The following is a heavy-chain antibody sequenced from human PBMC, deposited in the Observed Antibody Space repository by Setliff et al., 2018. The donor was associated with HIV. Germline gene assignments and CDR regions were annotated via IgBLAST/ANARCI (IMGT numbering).Heavy chain of an antibody. CDR3: ARGDTRNYYGGDYFDY. CDR2: IYHSGNT. V-gene: IGHV4-59*01. CDR1: GGTISGYF. D-gene: IGHD1-26*01. J-gene: IGHJ4*02. Sequence: SETLSLTCTVSGGTISGYFWNWIRQPPGKGLEWIGYIYHSGNTNYNPSLESRVSISVDTSKNQFSLKLSSVTAADTAVYYCARGDTRNYYGGDYFDYWGQGSLVTVSS.